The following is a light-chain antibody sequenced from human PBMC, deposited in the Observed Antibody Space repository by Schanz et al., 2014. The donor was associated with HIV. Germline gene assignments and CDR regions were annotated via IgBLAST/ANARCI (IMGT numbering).Light chain of an antibody. J-gene: IGLJ3*02. CDR3: ASWNVSLNGRV. CDR2: EGS. Sequence: QSALTQPASVSGSPGQSITISCTGTSSDVGSYNLVSWYQQHPGKAPKLMIYEGSKRPSGVSFRFSGSKSGNTASLTISGLQPEDEADYYCASWNVSLNGRVFGGGTKLTVL. CDR1: SSDVGSYNL. V-gene: IGLV2-14*02.